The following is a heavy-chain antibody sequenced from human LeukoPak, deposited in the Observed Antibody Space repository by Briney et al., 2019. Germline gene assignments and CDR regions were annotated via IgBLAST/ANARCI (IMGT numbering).Heavy chain of an antibody. CDR3: ARVPMTTVTTWWFDP. V-gene: IGHV3-7*01. CDR2: IKQGGSDK. CDR1: GFTFSNYW. J-gene: IGHJ5*02. Sequence: GGSLRLSCAASGFTFSNYWMSWVRQAPGKGLEWVANIKQGGSDKYYVDSMKGRFTISRDDAKNSLYLQMNSLRAEDTAVYYCARVPMTTVTTWWFDPWGQGTLVTASS. D-gene: IGHD4-11*01.